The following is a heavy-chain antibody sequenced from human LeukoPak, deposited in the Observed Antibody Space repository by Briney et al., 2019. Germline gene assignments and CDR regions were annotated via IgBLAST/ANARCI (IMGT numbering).Heavy chain of an antibody. CDR1: GFTFGSYS. J-gene: IGHJ6*03. CDR2: ISSSSSTI. V-gene: IGHV3-48*01. CDR3: ARPRSGWYYDYYYYYMDV. Sequence: PGGSLRLSCAASGFTFGSYSMNWVRQAPGKGLEWVSYISSSSSTIYYADSVKGRFTISRDNAKNSLYLQMNSLRAEDTAVYYCARPRSGWYYDYYYYYMDVWGKGTTVTVSS. D-gene: IGHD6-19*01.